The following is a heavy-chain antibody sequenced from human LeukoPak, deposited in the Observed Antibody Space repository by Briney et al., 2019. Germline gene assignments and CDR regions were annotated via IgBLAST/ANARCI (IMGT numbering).Heavy chain of an antibody. J-gene: IGHJ5*02. Sequence: SETLSLTCTVSGYSFSSGYYWGWIRQPPGKGLEWIGSIYHSGSTYYNPSLKSRVTISVDTSKNQFSLKLSSVTAADTAIYYCARARNYYDSSGYWYNWFDPWGQGTLVTVSS. CDR3: ARARNYYDSSGYWYNWFDP. V-gene: IGHV4-38-2*02. D-gene: IGHD3-22*01. CDR2: IYHSGST. CDR1: GYSFSSGYY.